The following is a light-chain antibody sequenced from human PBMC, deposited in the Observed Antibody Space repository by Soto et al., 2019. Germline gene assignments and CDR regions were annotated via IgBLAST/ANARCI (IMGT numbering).Light chain of an antibody. CDR1: QSITTF. Sequence: DIQMTQYPSSLSASVGDRVTITCRASQSITTFLNWYQQKPGKAPKLLIYKASSLESGVPSRFSGSGSGTEFTLTIRRLKPDDFATYYCQQYNSYPLFGPGTKVDI. J-gene: IGKJ3*01. CDR2: KAS. CDR3: QQYNSYPL. V-gene: IGKV1-5*03.